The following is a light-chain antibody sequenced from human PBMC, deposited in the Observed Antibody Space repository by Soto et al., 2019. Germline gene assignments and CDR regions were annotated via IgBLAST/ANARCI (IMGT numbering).Light chain of an antibody. CDR2: WAS. Sequence: DIVMTQSPDSLALSLGERATINCKSSQTVLSSSRNKNYLAWYQQKTGQPPRLLIYWASTRESGVPDRFSGSGSGTDFTLTISSLQAEDVAVYYCQQYFSSLSYTFGQGTKLEIK. CDR1: QTVLSSSRNKNY. V-gene: IGKV4-1*01. CDR3: QQYFSSLSYT. J-gene: IGKJ2*01.